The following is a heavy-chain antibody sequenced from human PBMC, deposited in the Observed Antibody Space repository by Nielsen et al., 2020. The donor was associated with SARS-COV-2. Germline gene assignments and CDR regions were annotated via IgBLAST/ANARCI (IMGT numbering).Heavy chain of an antibody. CDR1: GFTLGTYG. V-gene: IGHV3-30*03. CDR3: ARMGIDSGSYSDY. Sequence: GESLKISCAASGFTLGTYGMHWVRQAPGKGLEWVAVTSYDETYRYYADSVKGRFTISRDNSKNTLYLQMNSLRAEDTAVYYCARMGIDSGSYSDYWGQGTLVTVSS. CDR2: TSYDETYR. J-gene: IGHJ4*02. D-gene: IGHD1-26*01.